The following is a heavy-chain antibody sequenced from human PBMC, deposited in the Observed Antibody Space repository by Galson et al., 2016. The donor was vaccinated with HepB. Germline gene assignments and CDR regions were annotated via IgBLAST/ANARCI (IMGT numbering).Heavy chain of an antibody. D-gene: IGHD2-15*01. V-gene: IGHV3-30-3*01. CDR1: GFTFSSYA. J-gene: IGHJ5*02. CDR2: ISYDGNNK. Sequence: SLRLSCAASGFTFSSYAMHWVRQAPGKGLEWVAVISYDGNNKYYADSVKGRFTISRDNSKNTLYLQMNSLRVEDTAVYYCANIVVMTVEADHWGQGTLVTVSS. CDR3: ANIVVMTVEADH.